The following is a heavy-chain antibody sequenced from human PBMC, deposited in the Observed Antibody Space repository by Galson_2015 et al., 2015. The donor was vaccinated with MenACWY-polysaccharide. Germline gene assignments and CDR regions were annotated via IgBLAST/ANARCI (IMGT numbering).Heavy chain of an antibody. CDR1: GDSITSGGYF. Sequence: TLSLTCTVSGDSITSGGYFWSWIRQHPGKGLEWIASISYDGGTYYNPSLKSRVTISVDTSNNQSSLKLNSVTAADTAVYYCARGGRAVSNRNWFDPWGQGTLVTVSS. CDR3: ARGGRAVSNRNWFDP. CDR2: ISYDGGT. J-gene: IGHJ5*02. V-gene: IGHV4-31*03. D-gene: IGHD3-16*01.